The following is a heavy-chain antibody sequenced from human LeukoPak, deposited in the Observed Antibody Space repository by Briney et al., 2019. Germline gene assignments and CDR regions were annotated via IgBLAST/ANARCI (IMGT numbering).Heavy chain of an antibody. V-gene: IGHV4-34*01. J-gene: IGHJ4*02. D-gene: IGHD3-9*01. CDR2: INHSGST. CDR3: ASLYYDILTGQYYFDY. CDR1: GGSFSGYY. Sequence: SETLSLTCAVYGGSFSGYYWSWIRQPPGKGLEWIGEINHSGSTNYNPSLKSRVTISVDTSKNQFSLKLSSVTAADTAAYYCASLYYDILTGQYYFDYWGQGTLVTVSS.